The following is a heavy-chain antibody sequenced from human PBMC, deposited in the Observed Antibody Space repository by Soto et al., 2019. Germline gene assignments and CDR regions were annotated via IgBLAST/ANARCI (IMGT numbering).Heavy chain of an antibody. CDR1: GYTFTSYG. Sequence: QVQLVQSGAEVKKPGASVKVSCKASGYTFTSYGISWVRQAPGQGLEWMGWISAYNGNTNYAQKLQGRVTMTTDTSTSTAYMELRSLRCDDTAVYYCARGENSGYVDYYYGMDVWGQGTTVTVSS. CDR2: ISAYNGNT. CDR3: ARGENSGYVDYYYGMDV. D-gene: IGHD5-12*01. V-gene: IGHV1-18*01. J-gene: IGHJ6*02.